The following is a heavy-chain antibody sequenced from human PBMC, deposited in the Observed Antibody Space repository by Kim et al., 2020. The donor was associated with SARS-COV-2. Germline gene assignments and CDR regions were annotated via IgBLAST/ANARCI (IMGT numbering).Heavy chain of an antibody. D-gene: IGHD2-15*01. CDR1: GYSFTNYG. J-gene: IGHJ4*02. V-gene: IGHV1-18*01. CDR3: ARDQRWGYSSHTSAIQEFDY. CDR2: ITTYNGNT. Sequence: ASVKVSCKASGYSFTNYGITWVRQAPGQGLEWMGWITTYNGNTNYAQEFQGRVTMTTDISTTTAYMELRSLRSDDTAVYFCARDQRWGYSSHTSAIQEFDYWGQGSLVTVSS.